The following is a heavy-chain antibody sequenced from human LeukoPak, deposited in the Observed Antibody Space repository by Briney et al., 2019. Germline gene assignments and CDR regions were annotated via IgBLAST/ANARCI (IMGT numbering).Heavy chain of an antibody. J-gene: IGHJ4*02. CDR1: GFTFSNYA. CDR3: AKDPYRASSGLVDY. V-gene: IGHV3-23*01. CDR2: ISGSGGTT. Sequence: GGSLTLCCATSGFTFSNYAVSWVRQAPGKGLEWVSSISGSGGTTYYADSVKGRFTISRDNSKNTLYLQMNSLRAEDTAVYYCAKDPYRASSGLVDYWGQGTLVTVSS. D-gene: IGHD5-12*01.